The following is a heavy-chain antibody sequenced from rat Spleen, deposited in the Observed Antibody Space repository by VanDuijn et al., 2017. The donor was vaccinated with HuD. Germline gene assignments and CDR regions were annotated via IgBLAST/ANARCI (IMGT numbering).Heavy chain of an antibody. CDR3: TREGHTMDRATYWFAY. CDR2: VSSGGNT. V-gene: IGHV2S12*01. J-gene: IGHJ3*01. Sequence: QVQLKESGPGLVQPSQTLSLTCTVSGFSLTSNGVSWVRQPPGKGLEWIAAVSSGGNTYYDSTLKSPLSIIRDTSKSQVFLKIYSLQTEDTAIYFCTREGHTMDRATYWFAYWGQGTLVTVSS. CDR1: GFSLTSNG. D-gene: IGHD1-9*01.